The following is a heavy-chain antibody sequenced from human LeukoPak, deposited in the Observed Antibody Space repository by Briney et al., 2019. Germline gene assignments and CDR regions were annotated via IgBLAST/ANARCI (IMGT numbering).Heavy chain of an antibody. D-gene: IGHD1-1*01. Sequence: GGSLRLSCAASGFTFSSYGMHWVRQAPGKGLEWVSSISGSSSYIYYADSVKGRFTISRDNAKNSMYLQMNSLRAEDTAVYYCARESTEERPGCWGQGTLVTVSS. CDR2: ISGSSSYI. J-gene: IGHJ4*02. CDR1: GFTFSSYG. CDR3: ARESTEERPGC. V-gene: IGHV3-21*01.